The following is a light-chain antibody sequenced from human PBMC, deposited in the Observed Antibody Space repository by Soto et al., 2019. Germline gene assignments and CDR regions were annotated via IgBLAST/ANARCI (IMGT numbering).Light chain of an antibody. J-gene: IGLJ2*01. CDR2: EVT. V-gene: IGLV2-14*01. CDR1: TSDIGSYDY. CDR3: ASYTSTDTVV. Sequence: QSVLTQPASVSGSLGQSITISCTGTTSDIGSYDYVSWYQQHPGKAPKLMLYEVTDRPSGVSNRFSGSKSGNTASLTISGLHAEDEADYHCASYTSTDTVVFGGGTKLTVL.